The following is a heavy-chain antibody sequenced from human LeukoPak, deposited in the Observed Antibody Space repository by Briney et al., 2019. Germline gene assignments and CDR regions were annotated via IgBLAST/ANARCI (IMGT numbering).Heavy chain of an antibody. D-gene: IGHD2-2*01. J-gene: IGHJ4*02. Sequence: GASVKVSCKASGYTFTGYYMHWVRQAPGQGLEWMGWINPNSGGTNYAQKFQGRVTMTRDTSISTAYMGVSRLRSDDTAVYYCARDKRGYCSNTSCLYSFDYWGQGTLVTVSS. CDR2: INPNSGGT. V-gene: IGHV1-2*02. CDR3: ARDKRGYCSNTSCLYSFDY. CDR1: GYTFTGYY.